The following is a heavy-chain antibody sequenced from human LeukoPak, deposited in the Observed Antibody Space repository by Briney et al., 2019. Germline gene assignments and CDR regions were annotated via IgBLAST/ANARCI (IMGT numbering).Heavy chain of an antibody. CDR2: TYYRSKWDN. V-gene: IGHV6-1*01. CDR1: GDIVSSNGAA. Sequence: SQTLSLTCAISGDIVSSNGAAWNWIRQSPSRGLEWLGRTYYRSKWDNDYAVSVTGRITINPDTSKNQFSLHLNSVTPEDTAVYFCARESQGSGSGWFNGYLDHWGQGALVTVSS. J-gene: IGHJ4*02. CDR3: ARESQGSGSGWFNGYLDH. D-gene: IGHD6-19*01.